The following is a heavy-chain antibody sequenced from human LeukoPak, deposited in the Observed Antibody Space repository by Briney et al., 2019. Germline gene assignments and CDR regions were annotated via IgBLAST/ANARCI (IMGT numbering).Heavy chain of an antibody. CDR3: ARSLPDYFDY. J-gene: IGHJ4*02. CDR2: ISYDGSNK. V-gene: IGHV3-30*03. Sequence: PGGSLRLSCAASGFTFSSYGMHWVRQAPGKGLEWVALISYDGSNKYSADSVKGRFTISRDNSKNSLYLQMNSLRTEDTALYYCARSLPDYFDYWGQGTLVTVSS. CDR1: GFTFSSYG.